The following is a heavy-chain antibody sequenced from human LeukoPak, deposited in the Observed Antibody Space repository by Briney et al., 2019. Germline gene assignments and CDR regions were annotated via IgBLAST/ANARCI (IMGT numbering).Heavy chain of an antibody. V-gene: IGHV7-4-1*02. Sequence: GASVKVSCKASGYTFTSYAMNWVRQAPGQGLEWMGWINTNTGNPTYAQGFTGRFVFSLDTSVSTAYLQISSLKAEDTAVYYCARAGDCSGGSCYFKTYYFDYWGQGTLVTVSS. D-gene: IGHD2-15*01. CDR2: INTNTGNP. J-gene: IGHJ4*02. CDR3: ARAGDCSGGSCYFKTYYFDY. CDR1: GYTFTSYA.